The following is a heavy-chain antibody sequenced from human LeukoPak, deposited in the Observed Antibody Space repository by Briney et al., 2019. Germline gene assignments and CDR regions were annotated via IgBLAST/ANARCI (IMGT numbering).Heavy chain of an antibody. CDR3: VRDTGGSGSYPDY. V-gene: IGHV3-7*01. CDR1: GFTFSNYW. CDR2: IKQDGRER. D-gene: IGHD1-26*01. J-gene: IGHJ4*02. Sequence: GGSLRLSCAASGFTFSNYWMTWVRKAPGKGLEWVANIKQDGRERYYVDSVRGRFTISRDNAKNSVYLQVNSLRVEDTAMYYCVRDTGGSGSYPDYWGQGVLVTVSS.